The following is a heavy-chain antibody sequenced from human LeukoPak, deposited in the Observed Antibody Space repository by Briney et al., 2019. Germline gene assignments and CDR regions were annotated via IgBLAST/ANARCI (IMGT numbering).Heavy chain of an antibody. CDR3: ARSLGD. J-gene: IGHJ4*01. V-gene: IGHV3-74*01. Sequence: QTGGSLRLSCAASGFNFRKYWMQWVRQVPGKGLVWVSEINPDGDYSGHSNSVRGRFTISRDNAKNTLYLQMTSLSAEDTAVYYCARSLGDWGQGTLASVSS. D-gene: IGHD3-16*01. CDR2: INPDGDYS. CDR1: GFNFRKYW.